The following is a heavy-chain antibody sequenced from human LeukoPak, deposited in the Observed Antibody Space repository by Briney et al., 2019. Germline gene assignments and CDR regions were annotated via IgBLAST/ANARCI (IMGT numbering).Heavy chain of an antibody. J-gene: IGHJ4*02. V-gene: IGHV3-53*01. CDR1: GFTVSSSY. CDR2: IYSAGST. Sequence: GGSLRLSCAASGFTVSSSYMSWVRQAPGKGLEWVSVIYSAGSTFYADAVRGRFTISRDNSKNTLYLQMNSLSAEDTAVYYCARRDSGSYSLPFDHWGQGTLVTVSS. D-gene: IGHD1-26*01. CDR3: ARRDSGSYSLPFDH.